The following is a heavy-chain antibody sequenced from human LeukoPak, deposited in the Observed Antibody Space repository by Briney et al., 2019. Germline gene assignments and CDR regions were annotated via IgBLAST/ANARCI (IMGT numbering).Heavy chain of an antibody. V-gene: IGHV3-30*04. D-gene: IGHD3-22*01. J-gene: IGHJ3*02. CDR3: TREKDYYDSSGYYRDAFDI. CDR2: ISSDGRKK. Sequence: GSLRLSCAASGFTFSSYAMHWVRQAPGKGLEWVAVISSDGRKKSYADSVKGRFTISRDNAKNTLYLQMNSLRAEDTAVYYCTREKDYYDSSGYYRDAFDIWGQGTKVTASS. CDR1: GFTFSSYA.